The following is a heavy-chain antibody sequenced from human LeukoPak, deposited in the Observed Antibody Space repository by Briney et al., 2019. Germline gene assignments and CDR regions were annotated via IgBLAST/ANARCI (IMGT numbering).Heavy chain of an antibody. Sequence: KSSETLSLTCTVSGASFTSNYWSWIRQPPGKGLEWIGYIYYSGTTTYNPSLERRVTMSVDMSKTQFSLRLNSVTATDTAAYYCARLDCGGDCYVDYWGQGTLVTVSS. CDR2: IYYSGTT. V-gene: IGHV4-59*08. D-gene: IGHD2-21*02. CDR3: ARLDCGGDCYVDY. CDR1: GASFTSNY. J-gene: IGHJ4*02.